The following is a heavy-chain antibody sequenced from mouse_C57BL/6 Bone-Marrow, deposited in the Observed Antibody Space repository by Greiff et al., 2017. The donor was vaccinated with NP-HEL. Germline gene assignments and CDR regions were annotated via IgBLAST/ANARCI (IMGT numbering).Heavy chain of an antibody. D-gene: IGHD1-1*01. Sequence: VKLQESDAELVKPGASVKISCKVSGYTFTDHTIHWMKQRPEQGLEWIGYIYPRDGSTKYNEKFKGKATFPADKSSSTAYMQLNSLTSEDSAVYFCAIITAVVAPSWGQGTTLTVSS. J-gene: IGHJ2*01. CDR1: GYTFTDHT. CDR2: IYPRDGST. V-gene: IGHV1-78*01. CDR3: AIITAVVAPS.